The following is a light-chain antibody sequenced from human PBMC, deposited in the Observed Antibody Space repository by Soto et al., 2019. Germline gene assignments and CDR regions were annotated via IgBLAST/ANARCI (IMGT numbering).Light chain of an antibody. CDR1: QTISSW. V-gene: IGKV1-5*03. J-gene: IGKJ4*01. CDR2: KAS. Sequence: PSTVSRSAGDIVTITCRASQTISSWLAWYQQKPGKAPKLLIYKASTLKSGVPSRFSGSGSGTDFTLTISRLEPEDFAVYYCQQYGRSLTLGGGTKVEI. CDR3: QQYGRSLT.